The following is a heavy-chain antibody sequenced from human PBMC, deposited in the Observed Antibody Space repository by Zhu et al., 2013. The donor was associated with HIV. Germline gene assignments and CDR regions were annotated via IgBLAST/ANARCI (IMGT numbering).Heavy chain of an antibody. Sequence: KPGASVKVSCKTSGYTFTSYDINWVRQATGQGLEWMGWMNPNSGNTGYAHRLQGRITITRNTSITTDYMELSSLRSDDTAVYYCARAGEFDVFDIWGQGTMVTVSS. V-gene: IGHV1-8*01. CDR2: MNPNSGNT. D-gene: IGHD3-10*01. CDR1: GYTFTSYD. CDR3: ARAGEFDVFDI. J-gene: IGHJ3*02.